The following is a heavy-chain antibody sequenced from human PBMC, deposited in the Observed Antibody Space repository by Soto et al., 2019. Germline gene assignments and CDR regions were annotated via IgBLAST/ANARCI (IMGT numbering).Heavy chain of an antibody. V-gene: IGHV1-18*01. CDR3: ARCIQGDYYYGMDV. J-gene: IGHJ6*02. Sequence: GASVQVSCKASGYTFTSYGISWVRQAPGQGLEWMGRINADYGNTQYAQKFRGRVTMTTDTSTTTVYMELTNLRSDDTAVYYCARCIQGDYYYGMDVWGQGTTVTVSS. D-gene: IGHD5-18*01. CDR2: INADYGNT. CDR1: GYTFTSYG.